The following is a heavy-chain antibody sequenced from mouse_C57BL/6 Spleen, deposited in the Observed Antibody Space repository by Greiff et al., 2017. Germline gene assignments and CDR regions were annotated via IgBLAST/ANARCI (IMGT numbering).Heavy chain of an antibody. CDR1: GYAFSSYW. J-gene: IGHJ2*01. CDR3: ARAPYYYGSEGLDY. V-gene: IGHV1-80*01. D-gene: IGHD1-1*01. CDR2: IYPGDGDT. Sequence: QVQLKQSGAELVKPGASVKISCKASGYAFSSYWMNWVKQRPGKGLEWIGQIYPGDGDTNYNGKFKGKATLTADKSSSTAYMQLSSLTSEDSAVYFCARAPYYYGSEGLDYWGQGTTLTVSS.